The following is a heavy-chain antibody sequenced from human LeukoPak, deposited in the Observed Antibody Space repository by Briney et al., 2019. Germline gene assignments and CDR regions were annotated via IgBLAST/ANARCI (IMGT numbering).Heavy chain of an antibody. Sequence: GASVKVSCKASGYTFSGNFMHWVRQAPGQGLEWMGWINPNNGDTNYAQKFQGRVTVTRDTSISTAYMELSSLRSDDTAVYYCAREAPRVVGSGSYRWFWYWGQGTLVTVSS. V-gene: IGHV1-2*02. CDR1: GYTFSGNF. D-gene: IGHD3-10*01. CDR2: INPNNGDT. CDR3: AREAPRVVGSGSYRWFWY. J-gene: IGHJ4*02.